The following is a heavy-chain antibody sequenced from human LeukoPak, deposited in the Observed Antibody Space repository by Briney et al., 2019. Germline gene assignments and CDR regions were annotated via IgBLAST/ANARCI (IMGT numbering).Heavy chain of an antibody. J-gene: IGHJ4*02. CDR2: ISYDGSNK. V-gene: IGHV3-30*18. CDR3: AKAYGYCTTTSCSHEEFDY. CDR1: GXTFSNYG. Sequence: GGSLRLSCAASGXTFSNYGMHWVRQAPGKGLEWVAVISYDGSNKYYADSVKGRFAISRDNSKNTLYLQMNSLRAEDTAVYYCAKAYGYCTTTSCSHEEFDYWGQGTLVTVSS. D-gene: IGHD2-2*01.